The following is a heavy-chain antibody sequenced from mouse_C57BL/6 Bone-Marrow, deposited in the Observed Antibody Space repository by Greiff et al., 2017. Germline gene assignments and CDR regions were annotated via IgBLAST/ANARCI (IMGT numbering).Heavy chain of an antibody. CDR2: IDPENGDT. V-gene: IGHV14-4*01. CDR1: GFNIKDDY. CDR3: TTGFITTVVEDY. Sequence: VQLQQSGAELVRPGASVKLSCTASGFNIKDDYMHWVKQRPEQGLEWIGWIDPENGDTEYASKFQGKATITADTSSNTAYLQLSSRTSEDTAVYYCTTGFITTVVEDYWGQGTTLTVSS. J-gene: IGHJ2*01. D-gene: IGHD1-1*01.